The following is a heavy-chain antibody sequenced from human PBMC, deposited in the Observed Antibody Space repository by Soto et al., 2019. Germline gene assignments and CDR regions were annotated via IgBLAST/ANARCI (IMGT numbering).Heavy chain of an antibody. D-gene: IGHD3-9*01. CDR1: GFTFSSYG. Sequence: ESGGGVVQPGRSLRLSCAASGFTFSSYGMHWVRQAPGKGLEWVAVISYDGSNKYYADSVKGRFTISRDNSKNTLYLQMNSLRAEDTAVYYCAKTKYYDILTGPQFDYWGQGTLVTVSS. V-gene: IGHV3-30*18. CDR2: ISYDGSNK. CDR3: AKTKYYDILTGPQFDY. J-gene: IGHJ4*02.